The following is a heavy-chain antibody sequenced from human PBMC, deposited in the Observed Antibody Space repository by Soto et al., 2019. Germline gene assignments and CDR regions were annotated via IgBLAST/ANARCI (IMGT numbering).Heavy chain of an antibody. CDR3: AKDRCLRIGVGATWYFDY. V-gene: IGHV3-23*01. CDR2: ISGSGGST. J-gene: IGHJ4*02. D-gene: IGHD1-26*01. CDR1: GFTFSSDA. Sequence: EVQLLESGGGLVQPGGSLRLSCAASGFTFSSDAMSWVRQAPGKGLEWVSAISGSGGSTYYADSVKGRFTISRDNSKNTLYLQMNSLRAEDTAVYYCAKDRCLRIGVGATWYFDYWGQGTLVTVSS.